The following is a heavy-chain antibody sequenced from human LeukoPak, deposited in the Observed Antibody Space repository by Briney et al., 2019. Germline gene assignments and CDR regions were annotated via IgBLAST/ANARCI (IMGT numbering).Heavy chain of an antibody. CDR1: GGSISSSSYY. Sequence: SETLSLTCTVSGGSISSSSYYWGWIRQPPGKGLEWIGSIYYSGSTYYNPSLKSRVTISVDTSKNQFSLKLSSVTAADTAVYYCARDSPYCSGGSCYSNWFDPWGQGTLVTVSS. CDR2: IYYSGST. CDR3: ARDSPYCSGGSCYSNWFDP. V-gene: IGHV4-39*07. J-gene: IGHJ5*02. D-gene: IGHD2-15*01.